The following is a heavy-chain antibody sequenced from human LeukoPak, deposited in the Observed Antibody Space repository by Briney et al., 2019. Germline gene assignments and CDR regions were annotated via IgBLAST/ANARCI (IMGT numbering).Heavy chain of an antibody. CDR2: INPNSGGT. D-gene: IGHD3-22*01. CDR1: GYTFTGYY. CDR3: ARPNYYYDSSLPFDY. Sequence: GASVKVSCKASGYTFTGYYMHWVRQAPGQGLEWMGWINPNSGGTNYAQKFQGRVTMTRDTSISTAYMELSRLRSDDTAVYYCARPNYYYDSSLPFDYWGQGTLVTVSS. J-gene: IGHJ4*02. V-gene: IGHV1-2*02.